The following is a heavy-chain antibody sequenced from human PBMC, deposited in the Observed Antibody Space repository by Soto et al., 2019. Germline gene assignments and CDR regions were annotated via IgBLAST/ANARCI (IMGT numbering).Heavy chain of an antibody. D-gene: IGHD4-17*01. J-gene: IGHJ5*01. CDR3: ARDPLSGDYSGDS. Sequence: SETLSLTCTVSGGSVSSGSFYWTWIRQPPGRTLEWIGFIYYTGSSTYNPSLESRVSMSVDTSRNQFSMKLTFVTAADSVVYYCARDPLSGDYSGDSWGPGTLVTVSS. V-gene: IGHV4-61*01. CDR2: IYYTGSS. CDR1: GGSVSSGSFY.